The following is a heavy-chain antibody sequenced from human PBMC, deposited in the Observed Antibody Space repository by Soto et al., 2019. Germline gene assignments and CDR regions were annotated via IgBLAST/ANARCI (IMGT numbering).Heavy chain of an antibody. CDR3: AKEVMYSGYEGYFGS. CDR1: GFTFNNYA. Sequence: EVQLLESGGGLVQPRGSLRLSCAVSGFTFNNYAMSWVRQAPGKGLEWVSAISGGGSGTYYADSVKGRFTISRDNSKNTLYLQMNSLRVEDTAVYYCAKEVMYSGYEGYFGSWGQGSLVTVSS. CDR2: ISGGGSGT. D-gene: IGHD5-12*01. V-gene: IGHV3-23*01. J-gene: IGHJ4*02.